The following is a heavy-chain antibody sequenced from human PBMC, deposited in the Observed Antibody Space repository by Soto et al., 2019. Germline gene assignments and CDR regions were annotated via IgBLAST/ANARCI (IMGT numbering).Heavy chain of an antibody. J-gene: IGHJ5*02. V-gene: IGHV3-23*01. Sequence: GGSLRLSCAASGFTFSSYAMSWVRQAPGKGLEWVSAISGSGGSTYYADSVKGRFTISRDNSKNTLYLQMNSLRAEDMAVYYCAKLLGGDYEMPYNWFDPWGQGTLVTVSS. CDR2: ISGSGGST. CDR3: AKLLGGDYEMPYNWFDP. D-gene: IGHD4-17*01. CDR1: GFTFSSYA.